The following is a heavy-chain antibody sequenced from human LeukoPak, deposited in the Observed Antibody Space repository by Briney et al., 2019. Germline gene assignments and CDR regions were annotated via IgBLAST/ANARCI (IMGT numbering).Heavy chain of an antibody. Sequence: SETLSLTCTVSGGSVSSGSYYWSWIRQPPGKGLEWIGYIYDSGSTNYNPSLKSRVTISVDTSKNQFSLKLSSVTAADTAVYYCARGTGYNSGWYKYWGQGTLVTVSS. CDR2: IYDSGST. CDR1: GGSVSSGSYY. CDR3: ARGTGYNSGWYKY. V-gene: IGHV4-61*01. D-gene: IGHD6-19*01. J-gene: IGHJ4*02.